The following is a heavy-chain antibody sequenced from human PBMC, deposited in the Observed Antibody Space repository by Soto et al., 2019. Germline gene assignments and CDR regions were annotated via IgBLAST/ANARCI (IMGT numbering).Heavy chain of an antibody. CDR1: GYSFISYW. J-gene: IGHJ6*02. D-gene: IGHD2-21*01. CDR3: ARLSLIAGIKGGGYYGMDV. CDR2: IYPGDSDT. Sequence: GESLKISCKGSGYSFISYWIGWVRQMPGKGLEWVGIIYPGDSDTRYNPSFQGQVPLPADKSISTAYLQWTSLTASDSAMYYCARLSLIAGIKGGGYYGMDVWGQGTTVTVSS. V-gene: IGHV5-51*01.